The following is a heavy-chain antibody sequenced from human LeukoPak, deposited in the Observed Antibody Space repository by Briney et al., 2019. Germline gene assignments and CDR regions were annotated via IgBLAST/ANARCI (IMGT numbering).Heavy chain of an antibody. CDR2: ISTTSVM. CDR3: ARYRDYAFDY. J-gene: IGHJ4*02. D-gene: IGHD4-17*01. Sequence: GGSLRLSCAASGFTFSSYSMNWVRQAPGKGLEWISYISTTSVMYYADSVKGRFTISRDNAKNSLYLQMNSLRDEGTAVYYCARYRDYAFDYWGQGTLVTVSS. V-gene: IGHV3-48*02. CDR1: GFTFSSYS.